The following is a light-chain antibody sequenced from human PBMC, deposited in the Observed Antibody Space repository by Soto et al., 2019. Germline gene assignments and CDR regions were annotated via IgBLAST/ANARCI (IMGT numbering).Light chain of an antibody. CDR2: GAS. CDR3: MQSTQLPPP. J-gene: IGKJ5*01. V-gene: IGKV3-20*01. Sequence: EIVLTQSPGTLSLSPGERATLSCRASQSVSSSYLAWYQQKPGQAPRLLIYGASSRATGIPDRFSGSGSGTDFTLEISRVETDDVGIYYCMQSTQLPPPFGQGTRLEIK. CDR1: QSVSSSY.